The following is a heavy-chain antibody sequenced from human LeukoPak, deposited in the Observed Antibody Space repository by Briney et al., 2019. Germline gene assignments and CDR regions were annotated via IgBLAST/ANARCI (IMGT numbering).Heavy chain of an antibody. D-gene: IGHD5-18*01. Sequence: GGSLRLSCAASGFTFSSYSMNWAGQAPGKGLEGFSSISSSSSYIYYPDSVKGRFTISRDNAKNSLYLQMDSLRAKDTAVNYCASTGYSDDYSYGMDVWGQGTTVTVSS. CDR3: ASTGYSDDYSYGMDV. V-gene: IGHV3-21*01. CDR2: ISSSSSYI. J-gene: IGHJ6*02. CDR1: GFTFSSYS.